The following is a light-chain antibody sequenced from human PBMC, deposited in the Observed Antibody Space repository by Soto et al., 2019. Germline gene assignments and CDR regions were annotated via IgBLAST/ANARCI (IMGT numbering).Light chain of an antibody. V-gene: IGLV2-23*01. CDR2: EGS. CDR3: CSYAGSSTWV. CDR1: SSDVGSYNL. Sequence: QSVLTQPASVSGSPGQSITISCTGTSSDVGSYNLVSWYQQHTRKAPKLMIYEGSKRPSGVSNRFSGAKSGNTASLTISGLQAEDEADYYCCSYAGSSTWVFGGGTKLTVL. J-gene: IGLJ3*02.